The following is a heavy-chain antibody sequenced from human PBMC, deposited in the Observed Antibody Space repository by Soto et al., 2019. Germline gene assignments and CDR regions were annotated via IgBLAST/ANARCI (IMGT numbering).Heavy chain of an antibody. CDR2: IVNRGAT. Sequence: EVQLVESGGDLVQPGGSLRLSCAASGFSVSNNYMSWVRQAPGKGVEWISLIVNRGATHYTDPVKGRFTMSRDNAKNTLYLQMNNLRIEDTAVYYCVLDQTSWGPGTLVSVSS. CDR3: VLDQTS. D-gene: IGHD3-3*02. V-gene: IGHV3-66*01. CDR1: GFSVSNNY. J-gene: IGHJ5*02.